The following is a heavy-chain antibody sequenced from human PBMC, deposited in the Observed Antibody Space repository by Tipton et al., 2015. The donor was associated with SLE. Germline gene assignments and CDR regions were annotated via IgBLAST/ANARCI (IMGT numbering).Heavy chain of an antibody. CDR2: INHSGST. CDR1: GGSFSGYY. CDR3: ARGISSGWWNY. D-gene: IGHD6-19*01. V-gene: IGHV4-34*01. Sequence: TLSLTCAVYGGSFSGYYGSWIRQPPGKGLEWIGEINHSGSTNYNPSLKSRATISVDTSKNQFSLKLSSVTAADTAVYYCARGISSGWWNYWGQGNLVTVSS. J-gene: IGHJ4*02.